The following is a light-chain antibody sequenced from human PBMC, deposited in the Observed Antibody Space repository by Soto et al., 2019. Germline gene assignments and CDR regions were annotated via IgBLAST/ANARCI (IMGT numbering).Light chain of an antibody. CDR2: SAS. CDR1: QGVRDD. Sequence: IQMTQSPSSLSASVGDRVTITCRASQGVRDDVGWYQQKPGKAPKLLIYSASTLHSGVPSRFSGSGSGTDSAQPIRGQQPEVFKTYYCRKKGNSPLTFGGGPMVE. CDR3: RKKGNSPLT. J-gene: IGKJ4*01. V-gene: IGKV1-6*01.